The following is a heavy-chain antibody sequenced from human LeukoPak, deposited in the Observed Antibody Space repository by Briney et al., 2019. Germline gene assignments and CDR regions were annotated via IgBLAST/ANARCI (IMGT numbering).Heavy chain of an antibody. CDR2: INPNSGGT. Sequence: ASVKVSCKASGYTFTGYYMRWVRQAPGQGLEWMGWINPNSGGTNYAQKVQGRVTMTRDTSISTAYMELSRLRSDDTAVYYCARDGPAANIYYYMDVWGKGTTVTVSS. V-gene: IGHV1-2*02. CDR3: ARDGPAANIYYYMDV. CDR1: GYTFTGYY. J-gene: IGHJ6*03. D-gene: IGHD2-2*01.